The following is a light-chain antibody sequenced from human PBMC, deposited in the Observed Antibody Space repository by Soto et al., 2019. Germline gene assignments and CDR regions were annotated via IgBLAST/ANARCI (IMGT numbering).Light chain of an antibody. Sequence: DIQMTQSPSTLSASVGDRVTITCRASQSINNWLAWYQQKPGKAPNLLISDSSDLQSGVPSRFSGSGSGTEFTLTISCLQPDDFATYYCQQYSDYSPRTFAQGTKVEIK. CDR1: QSINNW. CDR2: DSS. CDR3: QQYSDYSPRT. V-gene: IGKV1-5*01. J-gene: IGKJ1*01.